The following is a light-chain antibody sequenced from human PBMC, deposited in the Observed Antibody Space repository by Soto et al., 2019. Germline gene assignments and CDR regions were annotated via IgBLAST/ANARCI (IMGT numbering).Light chain of an antibody. J-gene: IGKJ1*01. Sequence: DIQITHSPSSLSASXVDRVTITXXASQSISSYLNWYQQKPGKAPKLLIYAASSLQSGVPSRFSGSGTGTDFTLTISDVQPEDFAVYYCHQRQSWPRTFGQGTKVDI. V-gene: IGKV1-39*01. CDR1: QSISSY. CDR3: HQRQSWPRT. CDR2: AAS.